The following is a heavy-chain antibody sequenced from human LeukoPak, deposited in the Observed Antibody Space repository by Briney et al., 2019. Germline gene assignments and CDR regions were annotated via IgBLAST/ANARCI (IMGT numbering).Heavy chain of an antibody. CDR3: ARGRDIVVVPAVPYYFDY. CDR1: GGSISSYY. CDR2: IYCSGST. Sequence: SETLSLTCTVSGGSISSYYWSWIRQPPGKGLEWIGYIYCSGSTNYNPSLKSRVTISVDTSKNQFSLKLSSVTAADTAVYYCARGRDIVVVPAVPYYFDYWGQGTLVTVSS. V-gene: IGHV4-59*01. D-gene: IGHD2-2*01. J-gene: IGHJ4*02.